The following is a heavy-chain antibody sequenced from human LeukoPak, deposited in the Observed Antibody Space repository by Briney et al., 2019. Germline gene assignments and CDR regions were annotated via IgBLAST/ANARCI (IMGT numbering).Heavy chain of an antibody. Sequence: PGGSLRLSCAASGFTFSSYWMHWVRQAPGKGLVWVSRIKSDGSSTSHADSVKGRFTIARDNAKNTLYLQMNSLRAEDTAVYYCARVITMVRGVIRDYYYYYGMDVWGQGTTVTVSS. V-gene: IGHV3-74*01. CDR2: IKSDGSST. J-gene: IGHJ6*02. CDR3: ARVITMVRGVIRDYYYYYGMDV. D-gene: IGHD3-10*01. CDR1: GFTFSSYW.